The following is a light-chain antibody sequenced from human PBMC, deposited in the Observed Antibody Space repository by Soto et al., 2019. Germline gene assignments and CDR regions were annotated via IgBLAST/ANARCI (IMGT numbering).Light chain of an antibody. V-gene: IGKV1-27*01. J-gene: IGKJ1*01. Sequence: DIQMTQSPSSLSASVGDRVTLTCRASQDISQYLAWYQQRPGKVPKLLIYYASTLQSGVPSRFSGSGSGTECTLSISSPQPEDVATYYCLKYTKDAPGTFGQGTKVEI. CDR1: QDISQY. CDR2: YAS. CDR3: LKYTKDAPGT.